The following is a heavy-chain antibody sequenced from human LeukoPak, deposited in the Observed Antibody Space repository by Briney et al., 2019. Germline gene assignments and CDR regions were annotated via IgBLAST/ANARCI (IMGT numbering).Heavy chain of an antibody. CDR3: ARTILTGWSPFDY. V-gene: IGHV4-59*01. D-gene: IGHD3-9*01. J-gene: IGHJ4*02. CDR1: GGSISSYY. CDR2: IYYSGST. Sequence: SETLSLTCTVSGGSISSYYWGWIRQPPGKGLEWIGYIYYSGSTNYNPSLKSRVTISVDTSKNQFSLKLSSVTAADTAVYYCARTILTGWSPFDYWGQGTLVTVSS.